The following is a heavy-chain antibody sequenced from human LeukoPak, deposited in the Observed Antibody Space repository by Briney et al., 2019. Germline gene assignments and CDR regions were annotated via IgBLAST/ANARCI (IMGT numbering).Heavy chain of an antibody. CDR2: IYTSGST. V-gene: IGHV4-61*02. Sequence: PSQTLSLTCTVSGGSISSGSYYWSWIRQPAGKGLEWIGRIYTSGSTNYNPSLKSRVTISVDTSKNQFSLKLSSVTTADTAVYYCTSGNDYSNYYFDYWGQGTLVTVSS. CDR1: GGSISSGSYY. D-gene: IGHD4-11*01. J-gene: IGHJ4*02. CDR3: TSGNDYSNYYFDY.